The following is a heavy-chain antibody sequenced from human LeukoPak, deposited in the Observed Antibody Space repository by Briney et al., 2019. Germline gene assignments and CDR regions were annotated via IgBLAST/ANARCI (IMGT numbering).Heavy chain of an antibody. D-gene: IGHD2-8*02. J-gene: IGHJ3*02. CDR2: IDFTSRYI. CDR3: AKDWGVVYASGSGNDAFDI. CDR1: GFTFSSYS. Sequence: PGGSLRLSCAASGFTFSSYSMNWVRQAPGKGLEWVSSIDFTSRYIYNADSVKGRFTTSRDNAKNSLDLQMNSLKVEDTAVYYCAKDWGVVYASGSGNDAFDIWGQGTMVTVSS. V-gene: IGHV3-21*01.